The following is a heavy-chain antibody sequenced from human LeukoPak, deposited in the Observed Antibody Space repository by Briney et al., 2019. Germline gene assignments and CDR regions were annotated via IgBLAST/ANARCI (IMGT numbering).Heavy chain of an antibody. CDR1: GDTFSSYY. J-gene: IGHJ6*03. Sequence: ASVKVSCKASGDTFSSYYMHWVRQAPGQGLEWMGIINPSGGSISYAQKFQGRVTMTRDMSTSTVYMELSSLRSEDTAVYYCARGVWWTTVTTSYYYYYMDVWGKGTTVTVSS. CDR3: ARGVWWTTVTTSYYYYYMDV. D-gene: IGHD4-17*01. V-gene: IGHV1-46*01. CDR2: INPSGGSI.